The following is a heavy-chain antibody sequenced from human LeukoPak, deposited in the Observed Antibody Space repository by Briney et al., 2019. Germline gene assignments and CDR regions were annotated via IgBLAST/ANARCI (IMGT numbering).Heavy chain of an antibody. V-gene: IGHV4-38-2*01. J-gene: IGHJ4*02. CDR2: IYHSGST. CDR3: ARVKGNSSSWYLRY. D-gene: IGHD6-13*01. Sequence: SETLSLTCAVSGYSISSGYYWGWIRQPPGKGLEWIGSIYHSGSTYYNQSLKSRVTISVDTSKNQFSLKLSAVTAADTAVYYCARVKGNSSSWYLRYWGQGTLVTVSS. CDR1: GYSISSGYY.